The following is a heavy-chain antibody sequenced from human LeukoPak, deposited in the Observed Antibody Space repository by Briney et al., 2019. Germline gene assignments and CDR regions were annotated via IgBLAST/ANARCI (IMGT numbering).Heavy chain of an antibody. D-gene: IGHD2-8*01. Sequence: ASVKVSCKASGYTFSNYYMHWVRQAPGQGLEWMGIINPSGGSTSYAQKFHGRVTMTRDTSTSTVYMELSSLRSEDTAVYYCARDMGYCTNGICYYFEYWGQGTLVTVSS. CDR3: ARDMGYCTNGICYYFEY. V-gene: IGHV1-46*01. CDR1: GYTFSNYY. J-gene: IGHJ4*02. CDR2: INPSGGST.